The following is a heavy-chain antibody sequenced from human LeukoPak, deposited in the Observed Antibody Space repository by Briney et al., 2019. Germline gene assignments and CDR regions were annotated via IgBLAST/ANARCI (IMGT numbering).Heavy chain of an antibody. D-gene: IGHD6-19*01. Sequence: GGSLRLSCAASGFTFSSYWMHWVRQAPGKGLVWVSRISSDGSSTSYADSVKGRFTISRDNAKNSLYLQMNSLRAEDTAVHYCARDKSEFLAVAGTGYYYYYMDVWGKGTTVTVSS. CDR3: ARDKSEFLAVAGTGYYYYYMDV. V-gene: IGHV3-74*01. CDR2: ISSDGSST. CDR1: GFTFSSYW. J-gene: IGHJ6*03.